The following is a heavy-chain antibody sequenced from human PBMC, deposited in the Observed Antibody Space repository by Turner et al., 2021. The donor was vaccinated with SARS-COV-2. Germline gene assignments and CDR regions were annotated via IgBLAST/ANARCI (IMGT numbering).Heavy chain of an antibody. CDR1: GFTVSSYS. Sequence: EVQMVESGGGLVKPGGSLRLSCVASGFTVSSYSMNWVRQAPGKGLEWVSSIRSSSSYISYADSVKGRFTISRDNAKNSLYLQMNSLRAEDTAVYYCARDVPTYYYDSSGYYTDAFDIWGQGTMVTVSS. CDR3: ARDVPTYYYDSSGYYTDAFDI. V-gene: IGHV3-21*01. D-gene: IGHD3-22*01. J-gene: IGHJ3*02. CDR2: IRSSSSYI.